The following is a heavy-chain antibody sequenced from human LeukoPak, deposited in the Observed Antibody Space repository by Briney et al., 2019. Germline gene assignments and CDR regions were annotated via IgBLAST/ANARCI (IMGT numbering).Heavy chain of an antibody. V-gene: IGHV3-23*01. J-gene: IGHJ3*02. CDR2: ISGSGGST. CDR3: AKAPGGYDAFDI. D-gene: IGHD3-16*01. Sequence: GGSLRLSCAASGFTFSSYAMSWVRQAPGKGLERVSAISGSGGSTYYADSVKGRFTISRDNSKNTLYLQMNSLRAEDTAVYYCAKAPGGYDAFDIWGQGTMVTVSS. CDR1: GFTFSSYA.